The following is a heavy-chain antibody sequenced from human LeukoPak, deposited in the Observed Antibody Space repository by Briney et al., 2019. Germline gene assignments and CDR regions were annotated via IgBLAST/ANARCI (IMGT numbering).Heavy chain of an antibody. CDR1: GGSISSYY. J-gene: IGHJ4*02. Sequence: SETLSLTCTVSGGSISSYYWSWIRQPPGKGLEWIGYIYYSGSTNYNPSLKSRVTISVDTSKNQFSLKLSSVTAADTAVYYCARQESWGQLANYFDYWGQGTLVTVSS. V-gene: IGHV4-59*08. CDR2: IYYSGST. D-gene: IGHD6-13*01. CDR3: ARQESWGQLANYFDY.